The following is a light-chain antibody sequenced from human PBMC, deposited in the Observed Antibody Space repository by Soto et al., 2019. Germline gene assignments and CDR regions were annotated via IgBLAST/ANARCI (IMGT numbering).Light chain of an antibody. CDR3: CSYAGSPRYV. CDR2: DVS. CDR1: SSDVGYYNY. Sequence: QSALTQPRSVSGSPGQSVTISCTGTSSDVGYYNYVSWYQQHPGKAPKVMIYDVSERPSGVPDRFSGSKSGNTASLTISGLQAEDEADYYCCSYAGSPRYVFGTGTKLNVL. J-gene: IGLJ1*01. V-gene: IGLV2-11*01.